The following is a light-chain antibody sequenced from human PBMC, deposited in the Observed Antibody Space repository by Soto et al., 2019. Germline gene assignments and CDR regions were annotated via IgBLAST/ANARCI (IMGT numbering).Light chain of an antibody. Sequence: EIVMTQSPATLSVSPGERATLSCRASQGIGSTLAWYQQKPGQTPRLLIYGASTRATGVPARFSGSGSGTEFTLTISSLQPDDFATYYCQHYNSYSEAFGQGTKVDIK. J-gene: IGKJ1*01. CDR3: QHYNSYSEA. CDR2: GAS. V-gene: IGKV3D-15*01. CDR1: QGIGST.